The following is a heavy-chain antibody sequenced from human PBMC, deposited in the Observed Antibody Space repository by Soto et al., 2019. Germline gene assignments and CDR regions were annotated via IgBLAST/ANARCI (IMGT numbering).Heavy chain of an antibody. J-gene: IGHJ4*02. D-gene: IGHD5-18*01. Sequence: GGSLRLSCAASGFTFSSYAMSWVRRAPGKGLEWVSAISGSGGSTYYADSVKGRFTISRDNSKNTLYLQMNSLRAEDTAVYYFAKDYSYCYSLKPFDYWGQGTLVTVSS. V-gene: IGHV3-23*01. CDR3: AKDYSYCYSLKPFDY. CDR1: GFTFSSYA. CDR2: ISGSGGST.